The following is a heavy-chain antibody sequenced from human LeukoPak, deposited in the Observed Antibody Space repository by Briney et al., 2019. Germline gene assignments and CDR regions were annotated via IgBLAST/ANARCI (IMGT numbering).Heavy chain of an antibody. D-gene: IGHD6-19*01. CDR1: GGSISSGSYY. V-gene: IGHV4-39*07. Sequence: PSQTLSLTCTVSGGSISSGSYYWSWIRQPPGKGLEWIGSIYHSGSTYYNPSLKSRVTISIDTSKNQFSLELSSVTAADTAVYYCARVGSGWYRPYYFDYWGQGTLVTVSS. CDR3: ARVGSGWYRPYYFDY. CDR2: IYHSGST. J-gene: IGHJ4*02.